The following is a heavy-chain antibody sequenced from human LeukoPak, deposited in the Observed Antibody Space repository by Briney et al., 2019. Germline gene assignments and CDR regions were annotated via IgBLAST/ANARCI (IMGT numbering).Heavy chain of an antibody. CDR3: ARDGGGKYYFDY. V-gene: IGHV4-59*01. CDR2: IYYSGST. D-gene: IGHD3-16*01. J-gene: IGHJ4*02. CDR1: GGSISSYH. Sequence: PSETLSLTCTVSGGSISSYHWSWIRQPPGKGLEWIGYIYYSGSTHYSPSLKSRVTISVDTSKNQFSLRLSSVTAADTAVYCCARDGGGKYYFDYWGQGTLVTVSS.